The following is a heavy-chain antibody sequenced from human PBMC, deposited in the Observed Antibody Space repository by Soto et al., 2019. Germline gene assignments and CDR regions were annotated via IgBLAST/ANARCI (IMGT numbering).Heavy chain of an antibody. V-gene: IGHV4-39*01. J-gene: IGHJ4*02. CDR2: ILYSGST. CDR1: GGSITRNNHY. D-gene: IGHD6-19*01. CDR3: ARLGSSGWYQGSYFDY. Sequence: QLQLQESGPGLVKPSETLSLTCIVSGGSITRNNHYWGWIHQSPGKGLEWIGSILYSGSTNYNPSLKRRVTLSVETSNNQFSLKMSSVTAADTALYYCARLGSSGWYQGSYFDYWGQGTLVTVSS.